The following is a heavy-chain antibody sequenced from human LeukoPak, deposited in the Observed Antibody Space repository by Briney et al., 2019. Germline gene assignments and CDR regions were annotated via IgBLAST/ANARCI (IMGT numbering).Heavy chain of an antibody. CDR1: GFTLSSYA. Sequence: PGGSLRLSCAASGFTLSSYAMSWVSQAPGKGLEWGSAISGSGGSTYYADSVKGRFTISRDNSKNTLYLQMNSLRAEDTAVYYCAKRSMVVAATPFDYWGHGTLVTVSS. D-gene: IGHD2-15*01. CDR3: AKRSMVVAATPFDY. CDR2: ISGSGGST. J-gene: IGHJ4*01. V-gene: IGHV3-23*01.